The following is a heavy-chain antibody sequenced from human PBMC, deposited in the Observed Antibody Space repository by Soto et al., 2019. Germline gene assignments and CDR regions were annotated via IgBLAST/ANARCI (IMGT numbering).Heavy chain of an antibody. V-gene: IGHV4-39*01. CDR2: IYYSGST. CDR1: GGSISSSSYY. CDR3: ARQGGLGHNWFDP. Sequence: KASETLSLTCTVSGGSISSSSYYWGWIRQPPGKGLEWIGSIYYSGSTYYNPSLKSRVTISVDTSKNQFSLKLSSVTAADTAVYYCARQGGLGHNWFDPWGQGTLVTVSS. D-gene: IGHD3-16*01. J-gene: IGHJ5*02.